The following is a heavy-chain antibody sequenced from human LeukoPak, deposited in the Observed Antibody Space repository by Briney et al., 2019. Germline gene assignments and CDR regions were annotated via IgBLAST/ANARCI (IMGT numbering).Heavy chain of an antibody. Sequence: GGSLRLSCVASGFTFSSDAMSWVRQAPGKGLEWVSVISGGGGSTYYADSVKGRFTISRDNSKNTLFLQMNSLRAEDTAVYYCAKGGYCSSTSCYVGWFDPWGQGTLVTVSS. V-gene: IGHV3-23*01. CDR2: ISGGGGST. J-gene: IGHJ5*02. CDR3: AKGGYCSSTSCYVGWFDP. D-gene: IGHD2-2*01. CDR1: GFTFSSDA.